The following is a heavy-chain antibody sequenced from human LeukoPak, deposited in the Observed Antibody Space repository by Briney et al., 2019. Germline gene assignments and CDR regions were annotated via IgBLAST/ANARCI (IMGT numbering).Heavy chain of an antibody. CDR3: ARVPGYYGSGSYYFDY. D-gene: IGHD3-10*01. J-gene: IGHJ4*02. Sequence: PSQPLSLTCAVSGGSISSGGYSWSWIRQPPGKGLEWIGYIYHSGSTYYNPSLKSRVTISVDRSKNQFSLKLSSVTAADTAVYYCARVPGYYGSGSYYFDYWGQGTLVNVSS. CDR1: GGSISSGGYS. CDR2: IYHSGST. V-gene: IGHV4-30-2*01.